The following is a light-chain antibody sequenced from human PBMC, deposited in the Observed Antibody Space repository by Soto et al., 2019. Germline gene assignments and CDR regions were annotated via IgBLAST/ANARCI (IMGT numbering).Light chain of an antibody. J-gene: IGKJ1*01. CDR1: QSVSSN. CDR2: GAS. CDR3: QKNNNWPT. Sequence: EIVMTQSPSNLSVSPGERATLSCRASQSVSSNLAWYQQKPGQAPSLLIYGASTKATGILARFSGSGSGTEFTLTISSQQSEDFAVYYCQKNNNWPTFGQATKV. V-gene: IGKV3-15*01.